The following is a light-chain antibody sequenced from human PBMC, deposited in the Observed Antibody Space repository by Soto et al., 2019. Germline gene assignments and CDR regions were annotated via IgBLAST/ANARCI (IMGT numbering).Light chain of an antibody. V-gene: IGKV4-1*01. Sequence: TQSPDSLPVSLGVGTTSSSMSCHGGFYSYNSMSYLAWYQQKAGQPPKLLIYWASTRECGVPDRFGGSGSGTEFTLTISSLQAEDVAVYYCQQYYSTTWTCGQGTKVDIK. CDR3: QQYYSTTWT. J-gene: IGKJ1*01. CDR1: HGGFYSYNSMSY. CDR2: WAS.